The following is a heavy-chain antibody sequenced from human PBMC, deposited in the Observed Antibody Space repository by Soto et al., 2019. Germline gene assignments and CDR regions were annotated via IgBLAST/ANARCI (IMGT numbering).Heavy chain of an antibody. D-gene: IGHD6-13*01. CDR3: TRSIITTAGTDAFDL. Sequence: QVQLVQSGAKVKKPGASVRVSCEASAYTFTSYYVHWVRQAPGQGPEWMGMINPSRGGTDYAQKFQGRVTMTRDTSTTTVYMDLISLRSEDTAIYYCTRSIITTAGTDAFDLWGQGTLVTVSS. J-gene: IGHJ3*01. CDR2: INPSRGGT. CDR1: AYTFTSYY. V-gene: IGHV1-46*03.